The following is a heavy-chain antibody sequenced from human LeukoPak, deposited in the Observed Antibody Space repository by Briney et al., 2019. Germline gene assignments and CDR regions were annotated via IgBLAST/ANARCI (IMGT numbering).Heavy chain of an antibody. J-gene: IGHJ5*02. D-gene: IGHD7-27*01. V-gene: IGHV3-7*01. CDR3: ARAQLGKGFDP. Sequence: GGSLRLSCAASGFTFSTYCMTWLRQTPGKGLEWVANIKPDGDEKYYVDSVKGRFTISRDNAKNSLYLQMDSLTAEDTALYYCARAQLGKGFDPWGQGTLVTVSS. CDR1: GFTFSTYC. CDR2: IKPDGDEK.